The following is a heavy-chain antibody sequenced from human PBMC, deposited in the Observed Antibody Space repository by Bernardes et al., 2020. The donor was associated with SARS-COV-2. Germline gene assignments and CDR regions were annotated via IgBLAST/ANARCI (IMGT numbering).Heavy chain of an antibody. J-gene: IGHJ4*02. Sequence: ASVKVSCKVSGYTLTELSMHWVRQAPGKGLEWIGIINPSGAFASYAQNFQGRVSMTTDTSTSTAYMELSSLRSEDTATYYCARELTRPWRGTADYWGQGTLVTVSS. V-gene: IGHV1-46*01. CDR2: INPSGAFA. D-gene: IGHD1-7*01. CDR3: ARELTRPWRGTADY. CDR1: GYTLTELS.